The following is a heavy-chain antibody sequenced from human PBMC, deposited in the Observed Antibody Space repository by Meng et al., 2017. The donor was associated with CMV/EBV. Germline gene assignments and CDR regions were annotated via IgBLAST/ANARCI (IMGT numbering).Heavy chain of an antibody. CDR2: INHSGST. Sequence: SETLSLTCAVYGGSFSGYYWSWIRPPPGKGLEWLGEINHSGSTNYNPSLKSRVTISVDTSKNQFSLKLSSVTAADTAVYYCARGFGASDFWSGYPTYYYYYYGMDVWGQGTTVTVSS. D-gene: IGHD3-3*01. J-gene: IGHJ6*02. V-gene: IGHV4-34*01. CDR3: ARGFGASDFWSGYPTYYYYYYGMDV. CDR1: GGSFSGYY.